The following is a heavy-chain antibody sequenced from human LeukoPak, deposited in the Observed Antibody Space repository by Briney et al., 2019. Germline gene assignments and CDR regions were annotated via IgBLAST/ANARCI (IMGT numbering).Heavy chain of an antibody. CDR3: AKGHYYNILTGYSVRRGLDY. CDR2: ISYDGSNK. J-gene: IGHJ4*02. D-gene: IGHD3-9*01. Sequence: GGSLRLSCAASGFTFSNYAMHWVRQAPGKGLEWVAVISYDGSNKYYTDSVKGRFTISGDNSKNTLYLQMNSLRAEDTAVYYCAKGHYYNILTGYSVRRGLDYWGQGTLVTVSS. CDR1: GFTFSNYA. V-gene: IGHV3-30*04.